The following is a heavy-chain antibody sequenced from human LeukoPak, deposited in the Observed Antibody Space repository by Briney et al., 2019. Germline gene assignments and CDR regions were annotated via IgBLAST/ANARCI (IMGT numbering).Heavy chain of an antibody. CDR3: AKDPDSSSSWFGP. J-gene: IGHJ5*02. D-gene: IGHD6-6*01. V-gene: IGHV3-30*18. Sequence: GGSLRLSCAASGFTFSSYGMHWVRQAPGKGLEWVAVISYDGSNKYYADSVKGRFTISRDNSKNTLYLQMNSLRAEDTAVYYCAKDPDSSSSWFGPWGQGTLVTVSS. CDR2: ISYDGSNK. CDR1: GFTFSSYG.